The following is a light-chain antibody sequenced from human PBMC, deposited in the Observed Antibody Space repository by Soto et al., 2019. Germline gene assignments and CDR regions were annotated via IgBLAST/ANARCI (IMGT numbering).Light chain of an antibody. CDR1: QSISSW. CDR3: QQYGSSSPWT. J-gene: IGKJ1*01. CDR2: KAS. V-gene: IGKV1-5*03. Sequence: DIQMTQSPSTLSASVGDRVTITCRASQSISSWLAWYQQKPGRAPKLLIYKASSLETGGPSRFSGSGSGTEFTLVISSMQPDDVASYYCQQYGSSSPWTFGQGTKVEIK.